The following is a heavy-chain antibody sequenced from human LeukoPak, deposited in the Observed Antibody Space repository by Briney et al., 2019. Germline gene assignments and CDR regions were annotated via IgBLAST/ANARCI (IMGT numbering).Heavy chain of an antibody. D-gene: IGHD3-22*01. CDR3: ARVLMDSNIFYYYYGMDV. V-gene: IGHV3-11*05. J-gene: IGHJ6*02. Sequence: PGGSLRLSCAASGFTFSDDYMSWSRQAPGKGLEWVSYISSSSSYTNYADSVKGRFTISRDNAKNSLYLQMNSLRAEDTAVYYCARVLMDSNIFYYYYGMDVWGQGTTVTVSS. CDR2: ISSSSSYT. CDR1: GFTFSDDY.